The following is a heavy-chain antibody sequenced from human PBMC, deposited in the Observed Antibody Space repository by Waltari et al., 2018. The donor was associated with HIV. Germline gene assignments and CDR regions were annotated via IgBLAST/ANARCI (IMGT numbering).Heavy chain of an antibody. V-gene: IGHV3-23*01. CDR3: AKGKVVVAATPGYGLDV. CDR1: GFTFTDYV. J-gene: IGHJ6*02. Sequence: EVQLLESGGDLVRPGGSLRLSCAASGFTFTDYVRSRGRQAPDKGLEWVSAISGSGATTSYADSVKGRFTISRDNSKNTLYLQLNSLRPEDTAVYYCAKGKVVVAATPGYGLDVWGPGTTVIVSS. D-gene: IGHD2-15*01. CDR2: ISGSGATT.